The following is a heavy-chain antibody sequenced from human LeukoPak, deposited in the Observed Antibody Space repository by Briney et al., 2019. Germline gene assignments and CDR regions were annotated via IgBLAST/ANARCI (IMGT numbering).Heavy chain of an antibody. D-gene: IGHD3-10*01. CDR1: GYSFTSYW. CDR2: IYPGDSDT. V-gene: IGHV5-51*01. CDR3: ARRSMVRGVPSSADY. Sequence: PGESLKISCKGSGYSFTSYWIGWVRQMPGKGLEWMGIIYPGDSDTRYSPSFQGQVTISADKSISTAYLQWSSLKASDTAMYYCARRSMVRGVPSSADYWSQGTLVTVSA. J-gene: IGHJ4*02.